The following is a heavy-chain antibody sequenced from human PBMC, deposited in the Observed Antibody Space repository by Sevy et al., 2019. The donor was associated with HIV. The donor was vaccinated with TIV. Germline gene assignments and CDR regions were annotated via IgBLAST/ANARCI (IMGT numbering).Heavy chain of an antibody. Sequence: ASVKVSCKATGGTFRTYGISWVRQAPGQGLEWMGGIIPILGTVNYAQKFQGRVTITADESTKTAYMELSSLRSEDTAVYYCARGGGNGWYYFDYWGQETLVNVSS. D-gene: IGHD6-19*01. CDR3: ARGGGNGWYYFDY. V-gene: IGHV1-69*13. J-gene: IGHJ4*02. CDR2: IIPILGTV. CDR1: GGTFRTYG.